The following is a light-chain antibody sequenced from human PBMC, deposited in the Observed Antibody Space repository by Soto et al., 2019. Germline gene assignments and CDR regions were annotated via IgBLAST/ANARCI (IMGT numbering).Light chain of an antibody. Sequence: DIQMTQSPSSLSASAGDRVTITCRASQAIRNNLAWYQQKPGKVPRLLIYAASTLQSGVPSRFSGSGSGTAFSLTISSLQPEDVSTYYFQKYYSFPFTFGPGTKVEI. V-gene: IGKV1-27*01. J-gene: IGKJ3*01. CDR1: QAIRNN. CDR2: AAS. CDR3: QKYYSFPFT.